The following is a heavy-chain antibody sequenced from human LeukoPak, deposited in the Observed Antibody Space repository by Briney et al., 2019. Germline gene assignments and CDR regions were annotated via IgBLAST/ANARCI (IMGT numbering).Heavy chain of an antibody. Sequence: ASVKVSCKASGYTFTSYAMHWVRQAPGQRLEWMGWINAGNGNTKYSQKFQGRVTITRDTSASTAYMELSSLRSEDTAVYYCARDRRVFYGSGSYYNLRNGFDPWGQGTLVTVSS. D-gene: IGHD3-10*01. J-gene: IGHJ5*02. CDR3: ARDRRVFYGSGSYYNLRNGFDP. V-gene: IGHV1-3*01. CDR1: GYTFTSYA. CDR2: INAGNGNT.